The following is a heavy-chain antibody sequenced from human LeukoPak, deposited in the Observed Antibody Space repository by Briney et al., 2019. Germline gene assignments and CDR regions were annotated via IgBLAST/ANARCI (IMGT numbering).Heavy chain of an antibody. D-gene: IGHD5-12*01. CDR3: AVSNGGYGP. V-gene: IGHV3-20*04. Sequence: GGSLRLSCAASGFKFDDYGMSWVRQAPGKGLEWVCDINWNGAWTGYADSVKGRFTISRDNAKNTLFLQMNSLRAEDTAVYFCAVSNGGYGPWGQGALVTVSS. CDR1: GFKFDDYG. J-gene: IGHJ5*02. CDR2: INWNGAWT.